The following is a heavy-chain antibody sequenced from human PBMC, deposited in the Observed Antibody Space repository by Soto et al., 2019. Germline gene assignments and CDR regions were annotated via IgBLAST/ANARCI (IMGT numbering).Heavy chain of an antibody. V-gene: IGHV4-61*01. CDR2: IYYSGST. CDR3: AREGLTGTIGLYYYYGMDV. CDR1: GASISSTSYY. D-gene: IGHD1-7*01. Sequence: SETLSLTCTVSGASISSTSYYWSWIRQPPGKGLEWIGYIYYSGSTNYNPSLKSRVTISVDTSKNQFSLKLSSVTAADTAVYYCAREGLTGTIGLYYYYGMDVWGQGTTVTVSS. J-gene: IGHJ6*02.